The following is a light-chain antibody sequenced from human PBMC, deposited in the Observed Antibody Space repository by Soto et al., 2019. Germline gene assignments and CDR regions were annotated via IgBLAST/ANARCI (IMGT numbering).Light chain of an antibody. J-gene: IGKJ1*01. Sequence: MVLTQSPVSLSLSPGERATLFCRASESIGRSLAWYQQRPGQAPRLLIYDASNRATGTPARFSGSGSETDFTLTISRLEPEDFAVYYCLQRSDWRTFGRGTKVDIK. CDR1: ESIGRS. V-gene: IGKV3-11*01. CDR2: DAS. CDR3: LQRSDWRT.